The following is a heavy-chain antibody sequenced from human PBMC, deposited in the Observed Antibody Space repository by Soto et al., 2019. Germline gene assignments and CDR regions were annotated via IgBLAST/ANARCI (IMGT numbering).Heavy chain of an antibody. Sequence: QVQLQESGAGLVKPSETLSTTCTVSGLSINNHYWIWIRQPLGMGLKLLGYVYYNAITNYNPSLKSRVTMSVDTSKNPLSLNLASLTAADTAIYYCTRANYYSEYWGQGTLVTVSS. V-gene: IGHV4-59*11. CDR1: GLSINNHY. CDR2: VYYNAIT. D-gene: IGHD7-27*01. J-gene: IGHJ4*02. CDR3: TRANYYSEY.